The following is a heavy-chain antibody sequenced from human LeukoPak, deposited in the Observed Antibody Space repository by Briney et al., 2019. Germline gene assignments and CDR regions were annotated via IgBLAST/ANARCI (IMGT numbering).Heavy chain of an antibody. CDR2: INPNSGGT. D-gene: IGHD3-3*01. Sequence: ASVKVSCKASGYTFTGYYMHWVRQAPGQGLEWMGWINPNSGGTNYAQKFQGRVTMTRDTSISTAYMALSRLRSDDTAVYYCARGREFWSGYYTGYFDYWGQGTLVTVSS. CDR3: ARGREFWSGYYTGYFDY. V-gene: IGHV1-2*02. CDR1: GYTFTGYY. J-gene: IGHJ4*02.